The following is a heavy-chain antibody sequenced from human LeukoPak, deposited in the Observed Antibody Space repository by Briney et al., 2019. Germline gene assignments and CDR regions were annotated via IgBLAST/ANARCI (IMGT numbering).Heavy chain of an antibody. V-gene: IGHV3-23*01. Sequence: GGSLRLSCAASGFTFSSYAMSWVRQAPGKGLEWVSAISGSGGSTYYADSVKGLFSISRDNSKNTLYLQMNSLRADDAALYHCARTLRGGDWYFDYWGQGTLVTVSS. D-gene: IGHD2-21*02. CDR1: GFTFSSYA. J-gene: IGHJ4*02. CDR2: ISGSGGST. CDR3: ARTLRGGDWYFDY.